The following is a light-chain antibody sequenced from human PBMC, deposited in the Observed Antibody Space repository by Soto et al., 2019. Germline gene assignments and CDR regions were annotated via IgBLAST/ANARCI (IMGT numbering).Light chain of an antibody. Sequence: DIQMTQSPSSLSASVGDRVTITCRASQDSSNHLAWYQQKPGEVPKLLIYAASTLHSGVPSRFSGSGSETDVTLTISSLQTDDVAAYYCQEYNSAPYTCGQGTKLEIK. CDR3: QEYNSAPYT. CDR1: QDSSNH. J-gene: IGKJ2*01. V-gene: IGKV1-27*01. CDR2: AAS.